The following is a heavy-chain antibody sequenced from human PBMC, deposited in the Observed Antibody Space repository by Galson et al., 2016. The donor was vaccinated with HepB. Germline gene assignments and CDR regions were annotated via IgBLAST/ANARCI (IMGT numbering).Heavy chain of an antibody. Sequence: QSGAEVKKPGESLKISCKGSGYSFTSYWIGWVRQMPGKGLEWMGTIYPGDSDTRYRPSSQGQVTISADKSISAAYLQWNSLKASDTAIYDCARRSSDACDIWGQGTMVTVSS. CDR3: ARRSSDACDI. V-gene: IGHV5-51*01. CDR1: GYSFTSYW. D-gene: IGHD3-10*01. J-gene: IGHJ3*02. CDR2: IYPGDSDT.